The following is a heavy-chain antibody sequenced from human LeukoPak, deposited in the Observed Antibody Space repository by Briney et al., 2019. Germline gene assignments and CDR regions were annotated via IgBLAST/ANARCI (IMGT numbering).Heavy chain of an antibody. J-gene: IGHJ2*01. CDR3: ATDTARPYYYDSSGPSSYWYFDL. CDR1: GYTLTELS. Sequence: SVKVSCKVSGYTLTELSMHWVRQAPGKGLEWMGGFDPEDGETIYAQKFQGRVTMTEDTSTDTAYMELSSLRSEDTAVYYCATDTARPYYYDSSGPSSYWYFDLWGRGTLVTVSS. V-gene: IGHV1-24*01. CDR2: FDPEDGET. D-gene: IGHD3-22*01.